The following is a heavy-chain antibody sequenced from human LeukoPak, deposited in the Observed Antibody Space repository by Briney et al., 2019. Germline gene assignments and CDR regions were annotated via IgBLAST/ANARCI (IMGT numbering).Heavy chain of an antibody. V-gene: IGHV4-39*07. D-gene: IGHD5-24*01. Sequence: KSSETLSLTCTVSSGSISSSTYYWGWIRQPPGKGLEWIGSIYHSGSTYYNPSLNSRVTKSVDTYKNQFSLKVSSVSAADTAVYYCARGSPQRWIQFSWAFDIWGQGTMVTVSS. CDR1: SGSISSSTYY. CDR3: ARGSPQRWIQFSWAFDI. J-gene: IGHJ3*02. CDR2: IYHSGST.